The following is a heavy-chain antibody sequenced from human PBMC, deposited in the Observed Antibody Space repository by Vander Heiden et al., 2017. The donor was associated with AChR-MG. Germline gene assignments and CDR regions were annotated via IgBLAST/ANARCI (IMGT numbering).Heavy chain of an antibody. CDR1: GFTLSSNY. Sequence: DVPLLESAGGLIQPGGSLRLSCAASGFTLSSNYMGWVRQAPGKGREWGSVIYSGGSTYYADSVKGRFTISRDNSKNTLYLQMNSLRAEDTAVYYCARILSITWAFDYWGQGTLVTVSS. D-gene: IGHD2-21*01. J-gene: IGHJ4*02. CDR3: ARILSITWAFDY. CDR2: IYSGGST. V-gene: IGHV3-53*01.